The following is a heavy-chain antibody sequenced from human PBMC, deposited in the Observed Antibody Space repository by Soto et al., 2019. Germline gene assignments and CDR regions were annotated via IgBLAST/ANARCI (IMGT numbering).Heavy chain of an antibody. CDR1: GFTFSSYG. D-gene: IGHD4-17*01. CDR2: IWYDGSNK. CDR3: ARMTTVTTLGIDY. V-gene: IGHV3-33*01. J-gene: IGHJ4*02. Sequence: AGGSLRLSCAASGFTFSSYGMHWVRQAPGKGLEWVAVIWYDGSNKYYADSVKGRFTISRDNSKNTLYLQMNSLRAEDTAVYYCARMTTVTTLGIDYWGQGTLVTVSS.